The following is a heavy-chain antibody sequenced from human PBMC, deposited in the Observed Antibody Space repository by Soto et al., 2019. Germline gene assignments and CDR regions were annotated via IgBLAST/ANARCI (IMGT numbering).Heavy chain of an antibody. CDR1: GFSFSRYY. V-gene: IGHV3-66*04. J-gene: IGHJ4*02. CDR3: ERPGIMITFGGVDDY. D-gene: IGHD3-16*01. Sequence: GGSLRLSCTASGFSFSRYYMQWVRQAPGKGLEWVSVIYSGGSTYYADSVKGRFTISRDNSKNTLYLQMNSLRAEDTAVYYCERPGIMITFGGVDDYWCQGTLVTVSS. CDR2: IYSGGST.